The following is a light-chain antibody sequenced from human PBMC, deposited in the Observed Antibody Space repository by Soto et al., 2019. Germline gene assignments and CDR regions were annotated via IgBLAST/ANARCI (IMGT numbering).Light chain of an antibody. CDR1: QGINTF. J-gene: IGKJ5*01. CDR2: AAS. CDR3: QQLNSYPIT. Sequence: IQLTQAPASLSASVGDSGTITCGASQGINTFLAWYQQKAGKAPKLLIYAASTLQSGVPSRFSGSGSGTEFTLTISSLQSEDFATYYCQQLNSYPITFGQGTRLEI. V-gene: IGKV1-9*01.